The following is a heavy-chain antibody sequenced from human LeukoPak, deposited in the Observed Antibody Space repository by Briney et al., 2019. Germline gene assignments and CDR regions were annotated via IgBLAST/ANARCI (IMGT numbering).Heavy chain of an antibody. CDR1: GYTLTSYG. CDR3: ATLVEMATTGFIHY. D-gene: IGHD5-24*01. J-gene: IGHJ4*02. CDR2: FDPEDGET. V-gene: IGHV1-24*01. Sequence: ASVKVSCKASGYTLTSYGISWVRQAPGQGLEWMGGFDPEDGETIYAQKFQGRVTMTEDTSTDTAYMELSSLRSEDTAVYYCATLVEMATTGFIHYWGQGTLVTVSS.